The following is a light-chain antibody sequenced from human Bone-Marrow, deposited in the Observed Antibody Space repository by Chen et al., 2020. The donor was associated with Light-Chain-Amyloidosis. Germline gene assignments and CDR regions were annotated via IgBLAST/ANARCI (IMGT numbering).Light chain of an antibody. CDR3: QSADSSGTYEVI. CDR2: RAI. CDR1: DLPTKY. Sequence: SYELPQPPPVSVSPGQTARTTCPGDDLPTKYAYWYQQKPGQAPVLVIHRAIERPSGISERLSGSSSGTTATLTISGVQAEDEADYHCQSADSSGTYEVIFGGGTKLTVL. V-gene: IGLV3-25*03. J-gene: IGLJ2*01.